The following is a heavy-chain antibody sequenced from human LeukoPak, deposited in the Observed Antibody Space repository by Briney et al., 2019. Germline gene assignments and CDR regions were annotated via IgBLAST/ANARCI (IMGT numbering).Heavy chain of an antibody. V-gene: IGHV1-18*01. D-gene: IGHD2-2*01. J-gene: IGHJ4*02. Sequence: GASVKVSCKASGYTFTSYGISWVRQAPGQGLEWMGWISAYNADTHYAQNLQGRVTTTADKATSTAYMELSSLRSEDTAVYYCAGGRTDIVVVPATLRNYYFDYWGQGTLVTVSS. CDR3: AGGRTDIVVVPATLRNYYFDY. CDR2: ISAYNADT. CDR1: GYTFTSYG.